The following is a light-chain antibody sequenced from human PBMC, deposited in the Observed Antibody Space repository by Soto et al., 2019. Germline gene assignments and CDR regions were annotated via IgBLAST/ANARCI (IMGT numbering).Light chain of an antibody. CDR3: QQYVSSPPYT. CDR1: QSISSSY. CDR2: GAS. V-gene: IGKV3-20*01. J-gene: IGKJ2*01. Sequence: EIVLTQSPGTLSLSPGERATLSCRASQSISSSYLAWYQQKPGQAPRLLIYGASSRTTGIPDRFSGSGSGTDFTLTISRLXPEDFAVYYCQQYVSSPPYTFGQGTKLEIK.